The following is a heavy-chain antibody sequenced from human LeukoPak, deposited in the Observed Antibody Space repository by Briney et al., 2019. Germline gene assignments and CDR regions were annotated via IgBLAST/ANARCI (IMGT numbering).Heavy chain of an antibody. CDR1: GGSISSYY. Sequence: SETLSLTCTVSGGSISSYYWSWIRQPPGKGLEWIGYIYYSGSTNYNPSLKSRVTISVDTSKNQFSLKLDSVTAADTAVYYCARRHGNYYMDVWGKGTTVTVS. CDR2: IYYSGST. V-gene: IGHV4-59*08. J-gene: IGHJ6*03. CDR3: ARRHGNYYMDV.